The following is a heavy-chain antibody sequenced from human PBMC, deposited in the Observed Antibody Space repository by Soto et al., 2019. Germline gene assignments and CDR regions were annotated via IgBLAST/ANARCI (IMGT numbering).Heavy chain of an antibody. Sequence: GGSLRLSCAASGFTFSSYGMHWVRQAPGKGLEWVAVIWYDGSNKYYADSVKGRFTISRDNSKNTLYLQMNSLRAEDTAVYYCAREDSQYQLLERYFDYWGQGTLVTVSS. CDR3: AREDSQYQLLERYFDY. J-gene: IGHJ4*02. CDR2: IWYDGSNK. CDR1: GFTFSSYG. V-gene: IGHV3-33*01. D-gene: IGHD2-2*01.